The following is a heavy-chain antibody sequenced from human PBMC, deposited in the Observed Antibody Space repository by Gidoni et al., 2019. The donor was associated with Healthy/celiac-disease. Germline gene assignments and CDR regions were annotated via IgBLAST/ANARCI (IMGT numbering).Heavy chain of an antibody. CDR1: GFTLSDVW. CDR3: TTETLNYGSGGY. D-gene: IGHD1-7*01. J-gene: IGHJ4*02. CDR2: IKSKTDGGTT. V-gene: IGHV3-15*01. Sequence: EVQLVESGGGLVKPGWSLRLPCSASGFTLSDVWMTWVRQAPGKGLECVGRIKSKTDGGTTDYAAPVKGRFTISRDDSKSTLYLQMNSLRTEDTAVYYCTTETLNYGSGGYWGQGTLVTVSS.